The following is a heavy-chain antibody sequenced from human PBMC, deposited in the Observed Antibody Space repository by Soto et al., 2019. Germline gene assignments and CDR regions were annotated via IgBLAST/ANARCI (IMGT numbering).Heavy chain of an antibody. Sequence: QVQLVESGGGVVQPGRSLRLSCAASGFTXXXYGMHWVRQAPGKGLEWVAVIWYDGSNKYYADSVKGRFTISRDNSKNTLYLQMNSLRAEDTAVYYCARRRGHSFDYWGQGTLVTVSS. J-gene: IGHJ4*02. CDR1: GFTXXXYG. CDR2: IWYDGSNK. V-gene: IGHV3-33*01. CDR3: ARRRGHSFDY.